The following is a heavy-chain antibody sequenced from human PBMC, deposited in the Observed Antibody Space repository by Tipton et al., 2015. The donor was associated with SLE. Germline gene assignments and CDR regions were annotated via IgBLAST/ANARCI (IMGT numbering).Heavy chain of an antibody. Sequence: TLSLTCTVSGGSITSYYWSWIRQPAGKGLEWIGRIYTSGSTNYNPSLKSRVTLPVDTSKNQFSLKLSSVTAADTAVYYCARLGEEMADDAFDIWGQGTMVTVSS. CDR1: GGSITSYY. D-gene: IGHD5-24*01. V-gene: IGHV4-4*07. CDR2: IYTSGST. J-gene: IGHJ3*02. CDR3: ARLGEEMADDAFDI.